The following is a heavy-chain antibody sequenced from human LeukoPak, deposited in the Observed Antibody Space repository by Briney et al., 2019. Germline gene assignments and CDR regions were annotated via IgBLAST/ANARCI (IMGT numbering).Heavy chain of an antibody. Sequence: PTGGSLRLSCAASGFTFSSYGMHWVRQAPGKGLEWVAVIWYDGSNKYYADSVKGRFTISRDNSKNTLYLQMNGLRAEDTAVYYCARDKGSSSRKIDYWGQGTLITVSS. CDR2: IWYDGSNK. D-gene: IGHD6-6*01. CDR1: GFTFSSYG. J-gene: IGHJ4*02. CDR3: ARDKGSSSRKIDY. V-gene: IGHV3-33*01.